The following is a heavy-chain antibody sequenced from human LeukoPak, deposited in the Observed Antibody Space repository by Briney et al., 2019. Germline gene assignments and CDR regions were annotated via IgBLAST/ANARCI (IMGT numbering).Heavy chain of an antibody. Sequence: SETLSLTCAAYGGSFSGYYWSWIRQPPGKGLEWIGEINHSGSTNYNPSLKSRVTISVDTSKNQFSLKLSSVTAADTAVYYCARLRITMVRGHLNWFDPWGQGTLVTVSS. CDR1: GGSFSGYY. CDR3: ARLRITMVRGHLNWFDP. J-gene: IGHJ5*02. D-gene: IGHD3-10*01. V-gene: IGHV4-34*01. CDR2: INHSGST.